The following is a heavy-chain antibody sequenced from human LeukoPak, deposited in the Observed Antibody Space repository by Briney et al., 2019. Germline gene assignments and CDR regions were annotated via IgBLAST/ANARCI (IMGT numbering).Heavy chain of an antibody. V-gene: IGHV3-21*01. D-gene: IGHD6-13*01. Sequence: PGGSLRLSCAASGFTFSSYSMNWVRQAPGKGLEWVSSISSSSSYIYYADPVKGRFTISRDNAKNSLYLQMNSLRAEDTAVYYCATFSGSWDFDYWGQGTLVTVSS. CDR1: GFTFSSYS. J-gene: IGHJ4*02. CDR2: ISSSSSYI. CDR3: ATFSGSWDFDY.